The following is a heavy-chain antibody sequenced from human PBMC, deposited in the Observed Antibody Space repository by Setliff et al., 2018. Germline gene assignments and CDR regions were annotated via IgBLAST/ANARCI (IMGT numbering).Heavy chain of an antibody. D-gene: IGHD3-22*01. CDR3: ARQLCSSGYCYATTFDY. CDR2: IYTSGST. V-gene: IGHV4-61*02. CDR1: GCSISSGSYF. Sequence: PSETLSLTCSVSGCSISSGSYFWNWIRQPAGKGLEWIGRIYTSGSTKYNPSLKSRVTVSADTSKNQFSLKLTSVTASDTAVYYCARQLCSSGYCYATTFDYWGQGTLVTVSS. J-gene: IGHJ4*02.